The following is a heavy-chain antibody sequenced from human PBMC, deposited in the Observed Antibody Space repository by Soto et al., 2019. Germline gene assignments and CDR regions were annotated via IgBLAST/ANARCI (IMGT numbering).Heavy chain of an antibody. J-gene: IGHJ4*02. V-gene: IGHV3-23*01. CDR1: GFTFSSYA. D-gene: IGHD4-17*01. CDR2: ISSSGVTT. CDR3: AKAYAERVTTWV. Sequence: VQLLESGGGLVQPGGSLRLSCTASGFTFSSYAMSWARQAPGKGLEWVSGISSSGVTTYYAASVEGRFTISRDNSKSTLYLQMSSLRAEDTATYYCAKAYAERVTTWVWGQGTLVTVSS.